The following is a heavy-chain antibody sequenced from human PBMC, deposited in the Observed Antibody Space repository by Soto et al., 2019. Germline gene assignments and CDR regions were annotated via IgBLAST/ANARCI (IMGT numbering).Heavy chain of an antibody. Sequence: ASVKVSCKASGYTFTSYGISWVRQAPGQGLEWMGWISAYNGNTNYAQKLQGRVTMTTDTSTSTAYMELRSLRSDDTAVYYCARDRASRAVADQGRFDPRGQRALVTLSS. CDR3: ARDRASRAVADQGRFDP. D-gene: IGHD6-19*01. CDR2: ISAYNGNT. V-gene: IGHV1-18*04. CDR1: GYTFTSYG. J-gene: IGHJ5*02.